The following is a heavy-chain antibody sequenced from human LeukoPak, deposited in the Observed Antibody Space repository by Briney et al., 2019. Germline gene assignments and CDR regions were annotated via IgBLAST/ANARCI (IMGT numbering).Heavy chain of an antibody. CDR1: GGTFSSYA. V-gene: IGHV1-69*05. CDR2: IIPIFGTA. J-gene: IGHJ4*02. Sequence: ASVKVSCKASGGTFSSYAISWVRQAPGQGLEWMGGIIPIFGTANYAQKLQGRVTITTDESTSTAYMELSSLRSEDTAVYYCARGAHNYYDSSGYYPHFDYWGQGTLVTVSS. D-gene: IGHD3-22*01. CDR3: ARGAHNYYDSSGYYPHFDY.